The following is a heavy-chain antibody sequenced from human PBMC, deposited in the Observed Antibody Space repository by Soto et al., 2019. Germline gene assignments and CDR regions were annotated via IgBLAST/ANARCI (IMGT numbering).Heavy chain of an antibody. CDR2: INHSGST. J-gene: IGHJ4*02. CDR3: ARGSEAAAVGGY. D-gene: IGHD6-13*01. Sequence: SETLSLTCAVYGGSFSGYYWSWIRQPPGKGLEWIGEINHSGSTNCNPSLKSRVTISVDTSKNQFSLKLSSVTAADTAVYYCARGSEAAAVGGYWGQGTLVTVSS. V-gene: IGHV4-34*01. CDR1: GGSFSGYY.